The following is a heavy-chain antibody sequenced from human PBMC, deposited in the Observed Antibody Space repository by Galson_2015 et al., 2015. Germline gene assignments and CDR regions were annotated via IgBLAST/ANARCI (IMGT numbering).Heavy chain of an antibody. V-gene: IGHV3-48*03. CDR1: GFTFSAFE. D-gene: IGHD1-1*01. Sequence: SLRLSCAASGFTFSAFEMIWVRQAPGKGLEWISYLSSSGSATSYADSVKGRFTISRDNAKNSLYLQMNSLRAEDTAVYYCARHHEYIGFDYYYMDVWGKGTTVTVSS. J-gene: IGHJ6*03. CDR3: ARHHEYIGFDYYYMDV. CDR2: LSSSGSAT.